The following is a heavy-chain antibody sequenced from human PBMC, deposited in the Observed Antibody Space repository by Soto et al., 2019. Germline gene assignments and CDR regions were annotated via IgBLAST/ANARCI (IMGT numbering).Heavy chain of an antibody. Sequence: GGSLRLSCAASGFPFSSYEMNWVRQAPGKGLEWVAYISSSGGNIYYAESVKGRFTISRDNAKNSVDLQMNSLRAEDTAVYYCARDRWLRYSGYDWHFDYWGQGTLVTVSS. CDR2: ISSSGGNI. CDR1: GFPFSSYE. J-gene: IGHJ4*02. V-gene: IGHV3-48*03. D-gene: IGHD5-12*01. CDR3: ARDRWLRYSGYDWHFDY.